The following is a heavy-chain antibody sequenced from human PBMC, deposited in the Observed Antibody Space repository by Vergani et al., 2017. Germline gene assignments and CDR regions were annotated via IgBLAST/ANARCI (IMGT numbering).Heavy chain of an antibody. Sequence: EVQLVESGGGLVQPGGSLRLSCAASGFTFSSYEMNWVRQAPGKGLEWVSYISSSGSTIYYADSVKGRFTISRDNAKNSLYLQMNSLGAEDTAVYYCARAVGVGARDYWGQGTLVTVSS. D-gene: IGHD1-26*01. CDR2: ISSSGSTI. CDR1: GFTFSSYE. V-gene: IGHV3-48*03. CDR3: ARAVGVGARDY. J-gene: IGHJ4*02.